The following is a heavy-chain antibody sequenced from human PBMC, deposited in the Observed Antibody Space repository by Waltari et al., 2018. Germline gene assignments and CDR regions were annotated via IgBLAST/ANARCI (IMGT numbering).Heavy chain of an antibody. CDR1: GFTFSSYG. D-gene: IGHD1-26*01. J-gene: IGHJ4*02. V-gene: IGHV3-30*02. Sequence: QVQLVESGGGVVQPGGSLRLSCAASGFTFSSYGMHWVRQAPGKGLEWVAFIRYDGSNKYYADSVKGRFTISRDNSKNTLYLQMNSLRAEDTAVYYCAKDRVGVDDYWGQGTLVTVSS. CDR3: AKDRVGVDDY. CDR2: IRYDGSNK.